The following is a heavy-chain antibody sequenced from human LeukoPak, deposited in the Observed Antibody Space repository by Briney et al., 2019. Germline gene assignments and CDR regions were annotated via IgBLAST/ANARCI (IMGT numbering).Heavy chain of an antibody. CDR1: GFTFSGYA. J-gene: IGHJ4*02. CDR2: ISDSGDST. CDR3: AKNWGPSDY. Sequence: GGSLRLSCVASGFTFSGYAMSWVRQSPGKGLEWVSAISDSGDSTYYADSVKGRFTMSRDNSKNTLYLQMNSLRAEDTAVYYCAKNWGPSDYWGQGTLVTVSS. D-gene: IGHD7-27*01. V-gene: IGHV3-23*01.